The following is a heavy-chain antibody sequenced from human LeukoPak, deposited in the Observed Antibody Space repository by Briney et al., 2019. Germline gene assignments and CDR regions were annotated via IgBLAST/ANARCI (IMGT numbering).Heavy chain of an antibody. CDR1: GFTFSNYG. J-gene: IGHJ4*02. Sequence: GGSLRLSCAASGFTFSNYGMHWVRRTPGKGLEWVGHIKSKIDGGTTDYAEPVKSRFTISRDDSKNTVYLQMNSLKTEDTAVYYCTTGYGSTWYGWGQGTLVTVSS. CDR2: IKSKIDGGTT. V-gene: IGHV3-15*01. D-gene: IGHD6-13*01. CDR3: TTGYGSTWYG.